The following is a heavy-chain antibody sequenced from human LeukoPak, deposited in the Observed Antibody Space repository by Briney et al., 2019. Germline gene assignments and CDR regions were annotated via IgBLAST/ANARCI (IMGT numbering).Heavy chain of an antibody. D-gene: IGHD6-13*01. CDR2: IKQDGSAK. J-gene: IGHJ4*02. CDR1: GFTFSSYW. V-gene: IGHV3-7*05. CDR3: ARKQGYSSSWLTIDY. Sequence: GGSLRLSCAASGFTFSSYWMSWVRQAPGKGLEWVANIKQDGSAKYYMDSVKGRFTISRVNAKNSLYLQMNSLRAEDTAVYYCARKQGYSSSWLTIDYWGQGTLVTVSS.